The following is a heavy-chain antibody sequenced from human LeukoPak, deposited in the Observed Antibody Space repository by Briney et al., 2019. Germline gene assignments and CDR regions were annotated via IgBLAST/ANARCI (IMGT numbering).Heavy chain of an antibody. Sequence: PSETLSLTCAVSGYSISSGYYWGWIRQPPGKGLEWIGSIYHSGSTYYNPSLKSRVTISVDTSKNQFSLKLSSVTAADTAVYYCARAPSGYYVDYWGQGTLVTVSS. CDR2: IYHSGST. V-gene: IGHV4-38-2*01. CDR1: GYSISSGYY. D-gene: IGHD3-3*01. CDR3: ARAPSGYYVDY. J-gene: IGHJ4*02.